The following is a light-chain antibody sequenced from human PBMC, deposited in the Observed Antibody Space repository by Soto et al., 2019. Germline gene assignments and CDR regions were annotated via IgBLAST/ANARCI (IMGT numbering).Light chain of an antibody. J-gene: IGKJ2*01. CDR2: GAS. CDR3: QQYNNWPQT. CDR1: QSVSSN. V-gene: IGKV3-15*01. Sequence: EMVMTQSPATLSVSPGERATLYCRASQSVSSNLAWYQQKPGQAPRLLIYGASTRATGIPARFSGSGSGTEFTLTISSLQSEDFAVYYCQQYNNWPQTFGQGTKLEIK.